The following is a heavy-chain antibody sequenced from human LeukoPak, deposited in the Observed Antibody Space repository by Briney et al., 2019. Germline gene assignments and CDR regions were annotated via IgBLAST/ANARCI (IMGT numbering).Heavy chain of an antibody. CDR1: GFTFSSYA. D-gene: IGHD3-10*01. V-gene: IGHV3-23*01. CDR2: ISGSGGST. CDR3: AKDRVTMVRGVIRKEYYFDY. J-gene: IGHJ4*02. Sequence: GGSLRLSCAASGFTFSSYAMSWVRQAPGKGLEWVSAISGSGGSTYYADSVKGRFTISRDNSKNTLYLQMNSPRAEDTAVYYCAKDRVTMVRGVIRKEYYFDYWGQGTLVTVSS.